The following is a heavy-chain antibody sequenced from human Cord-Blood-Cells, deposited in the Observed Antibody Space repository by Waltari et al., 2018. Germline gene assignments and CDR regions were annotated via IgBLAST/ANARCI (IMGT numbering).Heavy chain of an antibody. CDR1: GGSISSGGYY. CDR2: IYYSGST. Sequence: QVQLQESGPGLVKPSQTLSLTCTVSGGSISSGGYYLTWILPHPGKGLEWIGYIYYSGSTYYNPSLKSRVTISVDTSKNQFSLKLSSVTAADTAVYYCARGPVYSGSYYYFDYWGQGTLVTVSS. CDR3: ARGPVYSGSYYYFDY. J-gene: IGHJ4*02. V-gene: IGHV4-31*03. D-gene: IGHD1-26*01.